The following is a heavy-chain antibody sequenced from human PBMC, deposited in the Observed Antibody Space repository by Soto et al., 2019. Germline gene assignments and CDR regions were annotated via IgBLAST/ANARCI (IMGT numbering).Heavy chain of an antibody. V-gene: IGHV4-34*01. Sequence: QVQLQQWGAGLLKPSETLSLTCALSGSSATTYYCKWIRHPPGEGLEWIGEINKRGNTNYNPSLKSRVTISLATSKTQFSLKVESVTAADTAVYYCLVVTYSGMDVWGQGTTVTVSS. CDR2: INKRGNT. CDR1: GSSATTYY. CDR3: LVVTYSGMDV. D-gene: IGHD2-15*01. J-gene: IGHJ6*02.